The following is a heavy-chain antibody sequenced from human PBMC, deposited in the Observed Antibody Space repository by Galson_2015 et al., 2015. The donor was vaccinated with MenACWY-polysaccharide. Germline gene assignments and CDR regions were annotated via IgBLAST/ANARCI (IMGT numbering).Heavy chain of an antibody. D-gene: IGHD5/OR15-5a*01. J-gene: IGHJ4*02. V-gene: IGHV3-23*01. Sequence: SLRLSCAASGFIFNMYAMSWVRQAPGKGLEWVSTIGGDVNNPFYDDSVKGRFTISRDNSKNTLYLQMNSLRAADTAVYYCANPGPSTRRASDVDYWGQGTLVTVSS. CDR3: ANPGPSTRRASDVDY. CDR2: IGGDVNNP. CDR1: GFIFNMYA.